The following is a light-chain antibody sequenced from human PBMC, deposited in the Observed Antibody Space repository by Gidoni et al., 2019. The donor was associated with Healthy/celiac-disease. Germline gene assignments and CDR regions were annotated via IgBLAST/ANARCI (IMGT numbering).Light chain of an antibody. V-gene: IGKV1-33*01. CDR2: DAS. CDR1: QDISNY. Sequence: DIQMTQSPSSLSASVGDRVTITCQASQDISNYLNWYQQKPGKAPKLLIYDASNLETGVPSRFSGSRSGTDFTFTISSLQPEDIATYYCQQYDNLSLFTFGPGTKVDIK. CDR3: QQYDNLSLFT. J-gene: IGKJ3*01.